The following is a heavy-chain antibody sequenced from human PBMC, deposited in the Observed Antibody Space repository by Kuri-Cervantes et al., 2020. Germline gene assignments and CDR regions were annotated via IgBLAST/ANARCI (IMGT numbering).Heavy chain of an antibody. CDR2: VNGGNGNT. Sequence: ASVKVSCKTSGYTFTNYALHWVRQAPGQRLEWMGWVNGGNGNTKYSQKFQGRVTMTEDTSTDTAYMELSSLRSEDTAVYYCATGVDDILTGPPPGFQHWGQGTLVTVSS. J-gene: IGHJ1*01. CDR3: ATGVDDILTGPPPGFQH. CDR1: GYTFTNYA. D-gene: IGHD3-9*01. V-gene: IGHV1-3*01.